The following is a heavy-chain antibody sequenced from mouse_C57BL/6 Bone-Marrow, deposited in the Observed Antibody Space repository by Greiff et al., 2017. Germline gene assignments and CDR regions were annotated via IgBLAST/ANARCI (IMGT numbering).Heavy chain of an antibody. Sequence: VKLVESGPGLVQPSQSLSITCTVSGFSLTSYGVHWVRQSPGKGLEWLGVIWSGGSTDYNAAFISRLSISKDNSKSQVFFKMNSLQADDTAIYYCARIYYYNYYAMDYWGQGTSVTVSS. V-gene: IGHV2-2*01. CDR3: ARIYYYNYYAMDY. CDR1: GFSLTSYG. CDR2: IWSGGST. J-gene: IGHJ4*01. D-gene: IGHD1-1*01.